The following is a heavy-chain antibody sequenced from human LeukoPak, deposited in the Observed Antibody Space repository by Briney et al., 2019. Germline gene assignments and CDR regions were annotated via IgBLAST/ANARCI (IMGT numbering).Heavy chain of an antibody. D-gene: IGHD3-10*01. J-gene: IGHJ4*02. CDR1: GFTFSSYL. CDR2: IRGDGSKE. CDR3: AKDRGAYRLFDY. V-gene: IGHV3-7*05. Sequence: PGGSLRLSCAASGFTFSSYLMSWVRQAPGKGLEWVATIRGDGSKEFYVDSVKGRFIISRDNSKNTLYLQMNSLRAEDTAVYYCAKDRGAYRLFDYWGQGTLVTVSS.